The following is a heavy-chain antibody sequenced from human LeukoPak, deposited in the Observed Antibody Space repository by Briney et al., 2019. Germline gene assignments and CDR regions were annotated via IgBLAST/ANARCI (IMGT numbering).Heavy chain of an antibody. D-gene: IGHD4-17*01. V-gene: IGHV4-4*02. CDR3: ATPGDYGDYGAFDI. J-gene: IGHJ3*02. CDR2: IYHRGST. Sequence: SGTLSLTCAVSGGSISSSNWWSWVRQPPGKGLEWIGEIYHRGSTNYNLSLKSRVTISVDKSKNQFSLKLSSVTAADTAVYYCATPGDYGDYGAFDIWGQGTMVTVSS. CDR1: GGSISSSNW.